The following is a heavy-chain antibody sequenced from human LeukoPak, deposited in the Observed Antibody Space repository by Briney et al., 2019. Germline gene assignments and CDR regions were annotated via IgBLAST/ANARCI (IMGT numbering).Heavy chain of an antibody. CDR1: GESFSGYF. CDR3: ARKSGYARDY. CDR2: INHSGSTS. J-gene: IGHJ4*02. V-gene: IGHV4-34*01. D-gene: IGHD5-12*01. Sequence: SETLSLTCAVYGESFSGYFWNWIRQPPGKGLEWIGEINHSGSTSNHNPSLKSRVTMSVDTSKNQFSLKLSSVTAADTAVYCCARKSGYARDYWGQGNLVTVSS.